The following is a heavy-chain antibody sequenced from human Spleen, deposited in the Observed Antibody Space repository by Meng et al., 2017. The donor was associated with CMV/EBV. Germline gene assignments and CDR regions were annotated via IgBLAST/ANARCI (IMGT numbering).Heavy chain of an antibody. V-gene: IGHV3-21*01. J-gene: IGHJ6*02. CDR2: ISSRSSYI. Sequence: GESLKISCAASGFTFSSYWMHWVRQAPGKGLEWVSCISSRSSYIDYADSVKGRFTISRDNAKNSLYLQMNSLRAEDTAVYYCARADYREDYYYGMDVWGQGTTVTVSS. D-gene: IGHD3-10*01. CDR1: GFTFSSYW. CDR3: ARADYREDYYYGMDV.